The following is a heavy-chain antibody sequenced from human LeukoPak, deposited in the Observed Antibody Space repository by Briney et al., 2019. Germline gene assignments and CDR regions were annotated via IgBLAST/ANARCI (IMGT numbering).Heavy chain of an antibody. D-gene: IGHD3-10*01. CDR1: GGSISSHY. Sequence: SETLSLTCTVSGGSISSHYWSWIRQPPGKGLEWIGYIYYSGSTNYNPSPKSRVTISVDTSKNQFSLKLSSVTAADTAVYYCARDSGRVRRGVIGKEDAFDIWGQGTMVTVSS. J-gene: IGHJ3*02. CDR2: IYYSGST. CDR3: ARDSGRVRRGVIGKEDAFDI. V-gene: IGHV4-59*11.